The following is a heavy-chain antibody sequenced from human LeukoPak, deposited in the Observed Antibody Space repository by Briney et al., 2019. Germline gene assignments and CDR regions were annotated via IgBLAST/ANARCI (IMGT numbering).Heavy chain of an antibody. Sequence: GGSLRLSCAASGFTLNSYAMSWVRQAPGKGLEWVSAISDSGNTYHADSVKGRFTISRDSSKNTLFLQMNRLRPEDAAVYYCAKAPVTTCRGAYCYPFDYWGQGTLVTVSS. CDR3: AKAPVTTCRGAYCYPFDY. D-gene: IGHD2-21*01. CDR2: ISDSGNT. CDR1: GFTLNSYA. V-gene: IGHV3-23*01. J-gene: IGHJ4*02.